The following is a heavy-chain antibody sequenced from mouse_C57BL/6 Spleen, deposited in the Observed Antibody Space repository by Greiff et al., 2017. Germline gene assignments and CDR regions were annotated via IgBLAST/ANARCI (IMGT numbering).Heavy chain of an antibody. J-gene: IGHJ4*01. CDR2: ISNGGGST. D-gene: IGHD4-1*01. V-gene: IGHV5-12*01. CDR3: ARQYWDDYAMDY. Sequence: EVKLVESGGGLVQPGGSLKLSCAASGFTFSDYYMYWVRQTPEKRLEWVAYISNGGGSTYYPDNVKGRFTISRDNAKNTLYLRMIRLKSEDTAMYYCARQYWDDYAMDYWGQGTSVTVSS. CDR1: GFTFSDYY.